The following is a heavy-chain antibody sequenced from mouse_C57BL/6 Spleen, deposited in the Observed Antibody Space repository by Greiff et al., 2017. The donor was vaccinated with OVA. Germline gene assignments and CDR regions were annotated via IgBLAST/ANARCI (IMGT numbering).Heavy chain of an antibody. V-gene: IGHV3-6*01. J-gene: IGHJ2*01. D-gene: IGHD2-1*01. CDR3: AREEDGNYPFDY. CDR1: GYSITSGYY. CDR2: ISYDGSN. Sequence: EVKLMESGPGLVKPSQSLSLTCSVTGYSITSGYYWNWIRQFPGNKLEWMGYISYDGSNNYNPSLKNRISITRDTSKNQFFLKLNSVTTEDTATYYCAREEDGNYPFDYWGQGTTLTVSS.